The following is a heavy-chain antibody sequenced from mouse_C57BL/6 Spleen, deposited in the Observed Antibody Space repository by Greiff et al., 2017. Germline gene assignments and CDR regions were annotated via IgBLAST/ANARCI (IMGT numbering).Heavy chain of an antibody. J-gene: IGHJ2*01. CDR3: ARDYYGSSFYFDY. CDR2: IYPSDSET. CDR1: GYTFTSYW. V-gene: IGHV1-61*01. D-gene: IGHD1-1*01. Sequence: QVQLQQPGAELVRPGSSVKLSCKASGYTFTSYWMAWVKQRPGQGLEWIGNIYPSDSETHYNQKFKDKATLTVDKSSSTAYMQLSSLTSEDSAVYYCARDYYGSSFYFDYWGQGTTLTVSS.